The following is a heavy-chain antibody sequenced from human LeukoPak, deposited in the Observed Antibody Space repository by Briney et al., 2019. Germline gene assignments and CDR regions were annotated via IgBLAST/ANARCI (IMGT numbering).Heavy chain of an antibody. CDR3: AKSLYSTVTTFDY. CDR2: INWNGGST. J-gene: IGHJ4*02. Sequence: RTGGSLRLSSEASGFTFDDYGMSWVRQVPGKGLEWVSGINWNGGSTGYADSVKGRFTISRDNAKNSLYLQMNSLRAEDTAVYYCAKSLYSTVTTFDYWGQGTLVTVSS. CDR1: GFTFDDYG. V-gene: IGHV3-20*04. D-gene: IGHD4-17*01.